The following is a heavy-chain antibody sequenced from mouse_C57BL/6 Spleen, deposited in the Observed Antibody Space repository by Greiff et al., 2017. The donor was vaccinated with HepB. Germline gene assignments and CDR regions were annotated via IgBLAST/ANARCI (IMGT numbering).Heavy chain of an antibody. CDR1: GYAFTNYL. Sequence: QVQLQQSGAELVRPGTSVKVSCKASGYAFTNYLIEWVKQRPGQGLEWIGVINPGSGGTNYNEKFKGKATLTADKSSSTAYMQLSSLTSEDSAVYFCARGLLGRWVFDYWGQGTTLTVSS. V-gene: IGHV1-54*01. J-gene: IGHJ2*01. CDR3: ARGLLGRWVFDY. CDR2: INPGSGGT. D-gene: IGHD4-1*01.